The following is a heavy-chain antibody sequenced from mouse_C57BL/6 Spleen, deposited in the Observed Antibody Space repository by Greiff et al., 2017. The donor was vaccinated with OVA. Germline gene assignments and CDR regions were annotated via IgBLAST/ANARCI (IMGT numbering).Heavy chain of an antibody. CDR2: IDPSDSET. V-gene: IGHV1-52*01. Sequence: QVQLQQPGAELVRPGSSVKLSCKASGYTFTSYWMHWVKQRPIQGLEWIGNIDPSDSETHYNQKFKDKATLTVDKSSITAYMQLSSLTSEDSAVYYCARHYYGSSFYFDYWGQGTTLTVSS. J-gene: IGHJ2*01. CDR3: ARHYYGSSFYFDY. D-gene: IGHD1-1*01. CDR1: GYTFTSYW.